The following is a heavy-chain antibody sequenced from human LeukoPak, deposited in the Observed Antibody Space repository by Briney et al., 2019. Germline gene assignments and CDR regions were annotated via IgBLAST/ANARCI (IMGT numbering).Heavy chain of an antibody. CDR2: IWYDGSNK. J-gene: IGHJ4*02. V-gene: IGHV3-33*01. CDR3: ARGRMIAFYFDY. CDR1: GFTFSSYG. Sequence: GGSLRLSCAASGFTFSSYGMHWVRQAPGKGLEWVAVIWYDGSNKYYADSVKGRFTISRDNSKNTLYLQMNSPRAEDTAVYYCARGRMIAFYFDYWGQGTLVTVSS. D-gene: IGHD3-22*01.